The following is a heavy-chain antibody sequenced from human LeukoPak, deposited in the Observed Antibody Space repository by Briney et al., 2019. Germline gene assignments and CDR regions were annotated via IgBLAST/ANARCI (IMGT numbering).Heavy chain of an antibody. D-gene: IGHD1-20*01. CDR2: IYHSGST. J-gene: IGHJ4*02. CDR1: GGSISSGGYS. CDR3: ARGKTGWAKYNWNHFDY. V-gene: IGHV4-30-2*01. Sequence: SQTLSLTCAVSGGSISSGGYSWSWIRQPPGKGLEWIGYIYHSGSTYYNPSLKSRVTISVDRSKNQFSLKLSSVTAADTAVYYCARGKTGWAKYNWNHFDYWGQGTLVTVSS.